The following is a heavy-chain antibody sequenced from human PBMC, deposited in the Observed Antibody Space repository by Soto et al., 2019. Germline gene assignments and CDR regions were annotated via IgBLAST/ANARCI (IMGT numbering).Heavy chain of an antibody. J-gene: IGHJ4*02. Sequence: QVQLVQSGPEVKKPGASVKVSCKASGYTFTGDHMHWVRQAPGQGLEWMGRINPNSGGVNYAQKFXGXVXXTRDTSASVAYMELGSLRSDDTAVYYCARGEVHSSGWNFDYWGQGTLVIVSS. D-gene: IGHD6-19*01. V-gene: IGHV1-46*03. CDR2: INPNSGGV. CDR3: ARGEVHSSGWNFDY. CDR1: GYTFTGDH.